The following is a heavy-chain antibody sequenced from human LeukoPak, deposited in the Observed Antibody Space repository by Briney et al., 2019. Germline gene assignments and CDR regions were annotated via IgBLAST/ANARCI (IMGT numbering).Heavy chain of an antibody. J-gene: IGHJ4*02. D-gene: IGHD2-2*01. V-gene: IGHV1-69-2*01. CDR1: GYTFTDYY. CDR3: ATGRYQLLIEDY. CDR2: VDPEDGET. Sequence: ASVKISCKVSGYTFTDYYMHWVQQAPGKGLEWMGLVDPEDGETIYAEKFKGRVTITADTPTDTAYMELSSLRSEDTAVYYCATGRYQLLIEDYWGQGTLVTVSS.